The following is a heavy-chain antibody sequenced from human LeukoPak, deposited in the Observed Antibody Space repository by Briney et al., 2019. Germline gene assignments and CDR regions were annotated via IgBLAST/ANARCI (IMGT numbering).Heavy chain of an antibody. CDR3: ARVIGWDEPFDL. CDR1: GFTFSGFG. Sequence: PGGSLRLSCAASGFTFSGFGMHWVRQAPGKGLVWVSRINTDGSSTNYADSVRGRFTVSRDNAKNTLYLQMNSLRVEDTAVYYCARVIGWDEPFDLWGHGTLVTVSS. V-gene: IGHV3-74*01. D-gene: IGHD1-26*01. CDR2: INTDGSST. J-gene: IGHJ3*01.